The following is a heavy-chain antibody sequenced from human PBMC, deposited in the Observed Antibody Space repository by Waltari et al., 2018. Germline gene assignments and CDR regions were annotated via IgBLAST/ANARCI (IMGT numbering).Heavy chain of an antibody. CDR3: ATYIGASIGTAAFDV. Sequence: QLHLQESGPGVVKPSDTLSLTCSVSGVSITSNRHYWGWIRQPPGKGPEWTGTSSYRGATYNNPSLKSRVTISVDTSKNQYSLKLTSVTAADTAVYYCATYIGASIGTAAFDVWGQGTMVTVSS. J-gene: IGHJ3*01. CDR1: GVSITSNRHY. V-gene: IGHV4-39*01. CDR2: SSYRGAT. D-gene: IGHD5-12*01.